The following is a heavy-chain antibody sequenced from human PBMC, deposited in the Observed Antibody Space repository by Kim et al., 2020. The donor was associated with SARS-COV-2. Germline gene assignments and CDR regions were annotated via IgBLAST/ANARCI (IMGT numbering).Heavy chain of an antibody. Sequence: ASVKVSCKASGYTFTSYAMNWVRQAPGQGLEWMGWINTNTGNPTYAQGFTGRFVFSLDTSVSTAYLQISSLKAEDTAVYYCARVFTQAAAGIAFGYYFDYWGQGTLVTVSS. CDR3: ARVFTQAAAGIAFGYYFDY. CDR1: GYTFTSYA. D-gene: IGHD6-13*01. CDR2: INTNTGNP. J-gene: IGHJ4*02. V-gene: IGHV7-4-1*02.